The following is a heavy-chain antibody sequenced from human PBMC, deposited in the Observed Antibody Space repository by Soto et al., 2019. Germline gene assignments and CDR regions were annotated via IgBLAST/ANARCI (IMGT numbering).Heavy chain of an antibody. CDR3: AKEEGGNYYDLIVPFDM. J-gene: IGHJ3*02. V-gene: IGHV3-30-3*01. Sequence: GGSLRLSCAASGFTFSSYAMHWVRQAPGKGLEWVAVISYDGSNKYYADSVKGRFTISRDNSKNTLYLQMNSLRAEDTAVYYCAKEEGGNYYDLIVPFDMRGQGTMVTVSS. CDR1: GFTFSSYA. D-gene: IGHD3-22*01. CDR2: ISYDGSNK.